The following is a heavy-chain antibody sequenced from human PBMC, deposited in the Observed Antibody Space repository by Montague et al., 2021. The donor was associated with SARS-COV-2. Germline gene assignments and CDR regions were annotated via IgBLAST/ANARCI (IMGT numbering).Heavy chain of an antibody. CDR1: GDSITPYGDSIGGYF. J-gene: IGHJ5*02. D-gene: IGHD2/OR15-2a*01. CDR2: IYANGHF. CDR3: ARDAYYFGPGRENPGAFGP. V-gene: IGHV4-4*07. Sequence: SETLSLTCSVSGDSITPYGDSIGGYFWSWIRQPAGKGLEWIGRIYANGHFDYNPSLNSRASMSMDTSKQEFSMRLISVTAADTAVYYCARDAYYFGPGRENPGAFGPWGQGILVTVSS.